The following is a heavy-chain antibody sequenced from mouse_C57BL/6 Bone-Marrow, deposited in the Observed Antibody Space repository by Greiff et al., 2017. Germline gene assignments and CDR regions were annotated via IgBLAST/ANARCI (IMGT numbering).Heavy chain of an antibody. Sequence: QVQLQQSGAELVRPGASVTLSCKASGYTFTDYEMHWVKQTPVHGLEWIGAIDPETGGTAYNQKFKGKAILTADKSSSTAYMELRSLTSEGSAVYYVTRRCLLDVDYWGKGATLTVSA. CDR1: GYTFTDYE. V-gene: IGHV1-15*01. CDR2: IDPETGGT. J-gene: IGHJ2*01. CDR3: TRRCLLDVDY. D-gene: IGHD2-3*01.